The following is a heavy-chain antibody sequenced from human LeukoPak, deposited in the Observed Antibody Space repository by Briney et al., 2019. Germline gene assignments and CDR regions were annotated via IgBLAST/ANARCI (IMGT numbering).Heavy chain of an antibody. V-gene: IGHV1-69*05. CDR1: GHTFTGYY. CDR3: ASYDSSGYYPHYDY. D-gene: IGHD3-22*01. Sequence: GASVKVSCKASGHTFTGYYIHWVRQAPGQGLEWMGRIIPIFGTANYAQKFQGRVTITTDESTSTAYMELSSLRSEDTAVYYCASYDSSGYYPHYDYWGQGTLVTVSS. CDR2: IIPIFGTA. J-gene: IGHJ4*02.